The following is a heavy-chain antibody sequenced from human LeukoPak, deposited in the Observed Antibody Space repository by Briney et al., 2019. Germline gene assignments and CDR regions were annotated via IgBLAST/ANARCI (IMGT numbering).Heavy chain of an antibody. Sequence: GASVKLSCKVLGDSLTALSIHWVRQAPGKGLEWMGGYDPEDDEVIYAQRFQGRVSMTEETAEDTAYLELSSLRSDDTAVYYCAAPSEYSSTRFCNVLNYWGQGTLLTVSS. J-gene: IGHJ4*02. CDR2: YDPEDDEV. CDR3: AAPSEYSSTRFCNVLNY. CDR1: GDSLTALS. D-gene: IGHD6-19*01. V-gene: IGHV1-24*01.